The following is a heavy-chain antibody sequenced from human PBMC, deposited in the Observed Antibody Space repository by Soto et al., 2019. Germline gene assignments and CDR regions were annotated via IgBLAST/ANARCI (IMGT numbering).Heavy chain of an antibody. CDR1: GYKFTSYY. D-gene: IGHD6-19*01. J-gene: IGHJ4*02. Sequence: ASVKVSCKASGYKFTSYYMHWGRQAPGQGLEWMGIINPSGGSTTYAQKFQGRVTMTRDTSTSTVYMELSSLRSEDTAVYYCARDPGSGWSYWGQGTLVTVSS. V-gene: IGHV1-46*01. CDR2: INPSGGST. CDR3: ARDPGSGWSY.